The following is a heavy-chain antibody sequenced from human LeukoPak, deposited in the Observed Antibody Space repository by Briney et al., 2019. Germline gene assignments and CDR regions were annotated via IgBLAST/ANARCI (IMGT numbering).Heavy chain of an antibody. CDR1: GGTFSSYA. V-gene: IGHV1-69*05. J-gene: IGHJ4*02. Sequence: GASVKVSFKASGGTFSSYAISWVRQAPGQGLEWTGRIIPIFGTANYAQKFQGRVTITTDESTSTAYMELSSLRSEDTAVYYCARDVSHGEQLDPFDYWGQGTLVTVSS. D-gene: IGHD6-13*01. CDR2: IIPIFGTA. CDR3: ARDVSHGEQLDPFDY.